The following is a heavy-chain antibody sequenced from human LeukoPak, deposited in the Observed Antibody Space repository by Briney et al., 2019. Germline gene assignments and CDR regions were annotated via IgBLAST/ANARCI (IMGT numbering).Heavy chain of an antibody. V-gene: IGHV3-48*04. D-gene: IGHD3-10*01. CDR3: TTDGVHRY. CDR2: ISSSGDTI. J-gene: IGHJ4*02. Sequence: GGSLRLSCEASGLTFSNFGMNWVRQAPGKGLEWVSSISSSGDTIYYADSVKGRFTISRDNAKNSLYLQMNSLKTEDTAVYYCTTDGVHRYWGQGTLVTVSS. CDR1: GLTFSNFG.